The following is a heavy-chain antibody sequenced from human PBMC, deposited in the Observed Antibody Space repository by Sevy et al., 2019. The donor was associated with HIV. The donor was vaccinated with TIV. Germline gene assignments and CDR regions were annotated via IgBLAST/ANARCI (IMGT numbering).Heavy chain of an antibody. CDR3: AGARGYCSGGSCSVDYFAY. CDR1: GGTFSSYA. Sequence: ASVKVSCKASGGTFSSYAISWVRQAPGQGLEWMGGIITILGTANYAQKFQGRVTITADESTSTAYMELSSLRSEDTAVYYCAGARGYCSGGSCSVDYFAYWGQGALVTVSS. J-gene: IGHJ4*02. D-gene: IGHD2-15*01. V-gene: IGHV1-69*13. CDR2: IITILGTA.